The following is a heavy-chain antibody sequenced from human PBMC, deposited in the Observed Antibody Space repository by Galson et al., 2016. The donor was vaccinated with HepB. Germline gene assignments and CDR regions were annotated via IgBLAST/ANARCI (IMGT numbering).Heavy chain of an antibody. D-gene: IGHD1-26*01. V-gene: IGHV3-48*02. CDR2: ISRTSNTI. CDR1: GFSFSSHS. CDR3: AQMNGGSYFGLDD. J-gene: IGHJ4*02. Sequence: SLRLSCAASGFSFSSHSMNWVRQAPGKGLEWVSYISRTSNTIYYADSVKGRFTISRDNAKNSLYLQMNSLRDEDTAVYYCAQMNGGSYFGLDDWGQGTLVTVSS.